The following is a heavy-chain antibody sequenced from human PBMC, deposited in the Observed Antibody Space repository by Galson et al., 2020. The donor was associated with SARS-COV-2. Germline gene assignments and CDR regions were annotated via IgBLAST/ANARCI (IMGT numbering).Heavy chain of an antibody. J-gene: IGHJ6*03. CDR1: GFTFNNYA. D-gene: IGHD5-18*01. V-gene: IGHV3-23*01. CDR3: AKAPAMVKGQDWHYYMDV. CDR2: IHGRGDRT. Sequence: GESLKICCAASGFTFNNYAMGWVRQVPGKRQDWVSLIHGRGDRTFYASPEKGRFTITRDNVKKTVYLQMNSLSVEDAAVYFCAKAPAMVKGQDWHYYMDVWGKGTTVTVSS.